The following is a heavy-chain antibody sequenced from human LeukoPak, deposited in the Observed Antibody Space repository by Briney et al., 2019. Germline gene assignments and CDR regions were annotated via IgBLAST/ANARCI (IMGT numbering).Heavy chain of an antibody. CDR2: TYYRSKWYN. CDR3: ARGGWTQQWLVLE. Sequence: SQTLSLTCVISGDIVSSNIASWNWIRQSPSRGLEWLGRTYYRSKWYNDYAVSVKSRITINPDTSKNQFSLQLNSVTPEDTAVYYCARGGWTQQWLVLEWGQGTLVTVSS. CDR1: GDIVSSNIAS. J-gene: IGHJ4*02. D-gene: IGHD6-19*01. V-gene: IGHV6-1*01.